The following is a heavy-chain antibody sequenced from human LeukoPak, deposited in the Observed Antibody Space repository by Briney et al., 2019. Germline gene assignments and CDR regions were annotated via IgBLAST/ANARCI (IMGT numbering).Heavy chain of an antibody. CDR1: GYTFTGYY. CDR3: ARVVVGATIDY. J-gene: IGHJ4*02. V-gene: IGHV1-46*01. D-gene: IGHD1-26*01. CDR2: INPSGGST. Sequence: ASVKVSCKASGYTFTGYYMHWVRRAPGQGLEWMGIINPSGGSTSYAQKFQGRVTMTRDTSTSTVYMELSSLRSEDTAVYYCARVVVGATIDYWGQGTLVTVSS.